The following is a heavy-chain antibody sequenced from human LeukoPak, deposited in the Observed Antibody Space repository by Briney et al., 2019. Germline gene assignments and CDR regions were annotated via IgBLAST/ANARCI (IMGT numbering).Heavy chain of an antibody. D-gene: IGHD6-19*01. CDR3: GRDLEQWRGRMDV. V-gene: IGHV1-2*02. Sequence: ASVKVSCKASGYTFTGYYMHWLRLAPGQGLEWSGWINPNSGGTNYAQKFQGRVTMTRDTSISTAYMEVSSLRSDDTAVYYCGRDLEQWRGRMDVWGQGTTVTVSS. CDR1: GYTFTGYY. CDR2: INPNSGGT. J-gene: IGHJ6*02.